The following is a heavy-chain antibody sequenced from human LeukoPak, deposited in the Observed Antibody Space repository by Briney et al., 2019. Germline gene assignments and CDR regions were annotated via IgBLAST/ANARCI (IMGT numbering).Heavy chain of an antibody. J-gene: IGHJ4*02. V-gene: IGHV1-8*02. D-gene: IGHD3-9*01. CDR2: MNPNSGNT. Sequence: ASVKVSCKASGYTFTGYYMHWVRQAPGQGLEWMGWMNPNSGNTGYAQKFQGRVTMTRNTSISTAYMELSSLRSEDTAAYYCARVSLRYFDWLLNWGQGTLVTVSS. CDR3: ARVSLRYFDWLLN. CDR1: GYTFTGYY.